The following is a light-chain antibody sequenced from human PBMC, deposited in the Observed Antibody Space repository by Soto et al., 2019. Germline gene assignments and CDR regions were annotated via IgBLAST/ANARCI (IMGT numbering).Light chain of an antibody. CDR2: EDS. J-gene: IGLJ1*01. CDR1: SSDVGGYNY. Sequence: QSALTQPASVSGSPGQSITISCTGTSSDVGGYNYVSWYQQHPGKAPKVMIYEDSTRPPGVSNRFSGSKSGNTASLTISGLQAEDEAEYYCSSFTSSNTYVFGTGTKVTVL. V-gene: IGLV2-14*01. CDR3: SSFTSSNTYV.